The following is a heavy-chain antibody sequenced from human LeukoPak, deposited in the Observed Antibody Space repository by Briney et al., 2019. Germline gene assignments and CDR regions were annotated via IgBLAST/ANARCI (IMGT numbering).Heavy chain of an antibody. CDR3: ARVDTAMRY. CDR1: AFTFSSYG. CDR2: ISYDGSNK. Sequence: GRSLRLSCAASAFTFSSYGMRWVRQAPGKGLEWVAVISYDGSNKYYADSVKGRFTISRDNSKNTLYLQMNSLRAEDTAVYYCARVDTAMRYWGQGTLVTVSS. D-gene: IGHD5-18*01. V-gene: IGHV3-30*03. J-gene: IGHJ4*02.